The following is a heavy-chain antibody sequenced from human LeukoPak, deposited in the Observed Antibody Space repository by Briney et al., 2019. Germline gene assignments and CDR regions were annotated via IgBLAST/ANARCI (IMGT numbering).Heavy chain of an antibody. D-gene: IGHD2-15*01. CDR2: IKSKTDGGTT. Sequence: KAGGSLRLSCAASGFTFSYAWMSWVRQAPGKGLEWVGRIKSKTDGGTTDYAAPVKGRFTISRDDSKNTLYLHMNSLKTEDTAVYYCTTDRSGYCSGSDCYSDAFDIWGQGTMVTVSS. CDR1: GFTFSYAW. V-gene: IGHV3-15*01. J-gene: IGHJ3*02. CDR3: TTDRSGYCSGSDCYSDAFDI.